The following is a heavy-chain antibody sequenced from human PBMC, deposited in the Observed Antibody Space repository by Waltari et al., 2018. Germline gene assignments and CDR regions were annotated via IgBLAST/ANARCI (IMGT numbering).Heavy chain of an antibody. J-gene: IGHJ4*02. V-gene: IGHV4-39*01. CDR1: GGSISSGTCY. Sequence: QLHLQESGPGLVKPSETLSLTCTVSGGSISSGTCYWAWIRQPPGKGLEWIGNIYYRGNTYYRQSLKSRVTISVDTSKNQFSLKLSSVTAADTAVYYCARYYFGSGSSHFDYWGQGTLLTVSS. D-gene: IGHD3-10*01. CDR2: IYYRGNT. CDR3: ARYYFGSGSSHFDY.